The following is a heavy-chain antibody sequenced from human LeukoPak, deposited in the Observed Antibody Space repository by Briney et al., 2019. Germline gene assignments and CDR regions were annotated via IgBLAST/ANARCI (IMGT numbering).Heavy chain of an antibody. CDR1: GFAFSSYA. D-gene: IGHD6-13*01. V-gene: IGHV3-30-3*01. Sequence: GGSLRLSCAASGFAFSSYAMHWVRQAPGKGLEWVAVISYDGSNKYYADSVKGRFTISRDNSKNTLYLQMNSLRAEDTAVYYCAKDAVAAAGTVSWSDPWGQGTLVTVSS. CDR3: AKDAVAAAGTVSWSDP. J-gene: IGHJ5*02. CDR2: ISYDGSNK.